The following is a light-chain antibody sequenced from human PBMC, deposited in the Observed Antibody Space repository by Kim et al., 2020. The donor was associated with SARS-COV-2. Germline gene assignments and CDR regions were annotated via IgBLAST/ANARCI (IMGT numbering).Light chain of an antibody. Sequence: DFQMTQSPSSLSASVGDRVTITCQASQDISDYLNWYQQKPGKAPKLLIYDASTLETGVPSRFSGAGSGTDFALTISSLQPGDFATYYCQHYSDRSLTFGGGTKVDIK. V-gene: IGKV1-33*01. CDR1: QDISDY. CDR3: QHYSDRSLT. CDR2: DAS. J-gene: IGKJ4*01.